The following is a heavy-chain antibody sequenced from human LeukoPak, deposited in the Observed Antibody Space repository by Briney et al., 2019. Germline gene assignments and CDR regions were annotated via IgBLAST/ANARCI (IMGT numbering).Heavy chain of an antibody. CDR1: GFTFSSYG. Sequence: GGSLRLSCAASGFTFSSYGMHWVRQAPGKGLEWVAVIWYDGSNKYYADSVKGRFTISRDNSKNTLYLQMNSLRAEDTAVYYCARDRPYSSSSDHYYYYYYGMDVWGQGTTVTVSS. CDR3: ARDRPYSSSSDHYYYYYYGMDV. V-gene: IGHV3-33*01. J-gene: IGHJ6*02. CDR2: IWYDGSNK. D-gene: IGHD6-6*01.